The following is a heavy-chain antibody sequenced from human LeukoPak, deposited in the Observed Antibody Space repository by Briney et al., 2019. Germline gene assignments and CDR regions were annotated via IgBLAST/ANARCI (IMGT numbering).Heavy chain of an antibody. D-gene: IGHD3-10*01. J-gene: IGHJ4*02. Sequence: GGSLRLSCAASGFTFSNYWMSWVRQAPGKGLEWVANIKQDGNEKYYVDSVKGRFTISRDNAKNSLYLQMNSLRAEDTAVYYCAREYFYGSGSYYNGYWGQGTLVTVSS. CDR1: GFTFSNYW. CDR2: IKQDGNEK. V-gene: IGHV3-7*04. CDR3: AREYFYGSGSYYNGY.